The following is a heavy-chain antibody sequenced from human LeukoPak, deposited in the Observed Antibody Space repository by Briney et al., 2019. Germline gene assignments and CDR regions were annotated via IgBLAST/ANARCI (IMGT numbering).Heavy chain of an antibody. J-gene: IGHJ6*03. D-gene: IGHD6-19*01. Sequence: GGSLRLSCAVSGFTFDDYGMSWVRQAPGKGLEWVSGINWNGGSTGYADSVKGRFTISRDNTKNSLYLQMNSLRAEDTALYYCARSRGASVAGKSYYYYMDVWGKGTTVTVSS. CDR2: INWNGGST. CDR3: ARSRGASVAGKSYYYYMDV. CDR1: GFTFDDYG. V-gene: IGHV3-20*04.